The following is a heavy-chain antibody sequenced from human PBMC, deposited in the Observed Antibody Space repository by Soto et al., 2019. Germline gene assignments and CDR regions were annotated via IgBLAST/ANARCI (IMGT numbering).Heavy chain of an antibody. CDR3: ARHREGVLDV. Sequence: SETLSLTCTVSGGSISSSSYYWGWIRQPPGKGLEWIGSIYYSGSTYYNPSLKSRVTISVDTSKNQFSLKLSSVTAADTAVYYCARHREGVLDVWGQGTTVT. CDR2: IYYSGST. D-gene: IGHD3-16*01. CDR1: GGSISSSSYY. V-gene: IGHV4-39*01. J-gene: IGHJ6*02.